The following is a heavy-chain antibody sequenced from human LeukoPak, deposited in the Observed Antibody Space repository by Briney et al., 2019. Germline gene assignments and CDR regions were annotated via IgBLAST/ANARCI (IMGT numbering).Heavy chain of an antibody. J-gene: IGHJ4*02. Sequence: GGSLRLSCAASGFTFDSYWMTWVRQAPGKGLEWVSTITTSDGNTYYADSVKGRFTVSRDNSKNTLFLQMNSLRAEDTAVYYCAKDGGLWVSAHWGDSWGRGTLVTVSS. CDR2: ITTSDGNT. CDR3: AKDGGLWVSAHWGDS. D-gene: IGHD7-27*01. V-gene: IGHV3-23*01. CDR1: GFTFDSYW.